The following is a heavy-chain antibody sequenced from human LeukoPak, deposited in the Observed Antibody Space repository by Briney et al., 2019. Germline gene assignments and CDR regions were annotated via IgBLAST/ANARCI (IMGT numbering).Heavy chain of an antibody. J-gene: IGHJ3*01. CDR1: GGSISGYN. CDR2: IFYSGST. V-gene: IGHV4-59*01. CDR3: ARERLDAFDG. Sequence: SETLSLTCAVSGGSISGYNWSWIRQPPGKGLEWIGYIFYSGSTNYNPSLKSRVTISVDTSKNQFSLKMYSVTAADTAVYYCARERLDAFDGWGQGTMVTVSS.